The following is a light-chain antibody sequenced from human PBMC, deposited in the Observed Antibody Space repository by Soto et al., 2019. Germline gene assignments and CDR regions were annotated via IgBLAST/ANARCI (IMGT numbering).Light chain of an antibody. CDR2: EVS. CDR3: GSYTTSTLV. CDR1: SGDIGKYNR. V-gene: IGLV2-18*02. J-gene: IGLJ2*01. Sequence: QSALTQPPSVSGSPGQSVTISCTGTSGDIGKYNRVSWYQQTPGTAPKVMIYEVSNRPSGVPDRFSGSQSGNTASLTISGLQAEDEADYYCGSYTTSTLVFGGGTKLTVL.